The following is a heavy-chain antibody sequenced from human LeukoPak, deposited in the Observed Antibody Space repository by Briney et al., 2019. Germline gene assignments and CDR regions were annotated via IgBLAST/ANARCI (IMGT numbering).Heavy chain of an antibody. CDR1: GGSISSYY. CDR3: ASQPYYYGSGSVGFFDP. Sequence: KPSETLSLTCPVSGGSISSYYWSWIRQPPGKGLEWIGYIYYSGSTKYNPSLKRRVTISVDTSKNKFSLKLSSVTAADTAVYHCASQPYYYGSGSVGFFDPWGQGTLVTVSS. D-gene: IGHD3-10*01. J-gene: IGHJ5*02. V-gene: IGHV4-59*01. CDR2: IYYSGST.